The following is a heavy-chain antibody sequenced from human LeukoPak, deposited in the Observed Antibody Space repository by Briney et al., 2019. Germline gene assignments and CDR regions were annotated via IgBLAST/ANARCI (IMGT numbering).Heavy chain of an antibody. CDR2: ISGSGGDT. CDR3: AKEGAGIAGTGYFDY. Sequence: HTGGSLRLSCAASGFTFNSYAMSWVRQAPGKGLEWVSGISGSGGDTYYTGSVKGRFTISRDNSKNTVSLQMNSLRAEDTAAYYCAKEGAGIAGTGYFDYWGQGTLVTVSS. J-gene: IGHJ4*02. CDR1: GFTFNSYA. V-gene: IGHV3-23*01. D-gene: IGHD6-13*01.